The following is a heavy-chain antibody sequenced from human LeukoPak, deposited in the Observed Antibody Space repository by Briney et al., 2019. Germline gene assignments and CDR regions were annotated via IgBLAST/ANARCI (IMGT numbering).Heavy chain of an antibody. D-gene: IGHD3-3*01. V-gene: IGHV1-2*02. CDR1: GYSFTGYH. CDR2: VNPKTGGT. Sequence: GASVKVSCKAFGYSFTGYHLHWVRQAPRQGLEWMGWVNPKTGGTNYARKFQGRVTMTRDTSINTVNMELSRLTSGDTAVYCCAREFSSKLEWLAYVTGDDAFDVWGQGTMITVS. J-gene: IGHJ3*01. CDR3: AREFSSKLEWLAYVTGDDAFDV.